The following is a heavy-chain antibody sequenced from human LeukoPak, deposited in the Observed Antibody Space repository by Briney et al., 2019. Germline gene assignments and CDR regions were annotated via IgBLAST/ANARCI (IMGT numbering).Heavy chain of an antibody. CDR2: ISGSSGTT. D-gene: IGHD3-10*01. CDR1: GLICSLHG. CDR3: GGAPYYYHGSEKYALWDY. Sequence: GGSLRLSCTATGLICSLHGMHWVRQAPGKGLEWVSFISGSSGTTYYADSVKGRFTISRDSSMNSLYLQMNSLRAEDTAVYYCGGAPYYYHGSEKYALWDYWGQGTLVTVSS. J-gene: IGHJ4*02. V-gene: IGHV3-23*01.